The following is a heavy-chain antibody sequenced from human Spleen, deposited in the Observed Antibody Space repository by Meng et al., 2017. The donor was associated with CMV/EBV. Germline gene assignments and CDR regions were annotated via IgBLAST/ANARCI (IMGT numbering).Heavy chain of an antibody. CDR3: ARDQDSSSWYAGTYYYYYGMDV. Sequence: KVSCKASGGTFSSYAISWVRQAPGQGLEWMGGIIPIFGTANYAQKFQGGVTITTDESTSTAYMELSSLRSEDTAVYYCARDQDSSSWYAGTYYYYYGMDVWGQGTTVTVSS. CDR2: IIPIFGTA. D-gene: IGHD6-13*01. V-gene: IGHV1-69*05. J-gene: IGHJ6*02. CDR1: GGTFSSYA.